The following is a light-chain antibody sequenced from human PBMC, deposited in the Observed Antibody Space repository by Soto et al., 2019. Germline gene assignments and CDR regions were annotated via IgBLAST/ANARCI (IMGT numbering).Light chain of an antibody. CDR2: KDS. V-gene: IGLV3-25*03. CDR3: QSADSSGTYHVV. CDR1: ALPKQY. Sequence: SYELTRPPSVSVSPGQTARITCSGDALPKQYAYWYQQKPGQAPVLVIYKDSERPSGIPERFSGSSSGTTVTLTISGVQAEDEAEYYCQSADSSGTYHVVFGVGTMLTVL. J-gene: IGLJ2*01.